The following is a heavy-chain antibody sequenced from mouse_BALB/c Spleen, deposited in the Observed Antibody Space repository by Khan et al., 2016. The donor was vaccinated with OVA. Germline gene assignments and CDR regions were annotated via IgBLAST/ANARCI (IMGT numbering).Heavy chain of an antibody. CDR2: ISPGSGDT. CDR1: GYTFTDYY. D-gene: IGHD1-2*01. V-gene: IGHV1-77*01. Sequence: QVQLQQSGAELARPGASVKLSCKASGYTFTDYYINWVKQRTGQGLEWIGEISPGSGDTYYNERFKGKATLTADKSSSTAYMQLSSLTSEASAVYCCARRNYFGYTFAYGGQGTLVTVSA. J-gene: IGHJ3*01. CDR3: ARRNYFGYTFAY.